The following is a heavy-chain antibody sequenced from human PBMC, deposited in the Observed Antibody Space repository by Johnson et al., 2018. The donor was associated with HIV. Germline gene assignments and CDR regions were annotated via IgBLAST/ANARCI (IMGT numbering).Heavy chain of an antibody. V-gene: IGHV3-33*01. D-gene: IGHD2-21*01. CDR1: GFTFSNYG. Sequence: VQLVESGGGVVQPGRSLRLSCVASGFTFSNYGMHWVRQAPGKGLEWVAVLWYDGSNKYYADSVKGRFTISRDNSKNKLYLQMNSLRAEDTAVYYCAIDVGLLAYCGGDCADAFDIWGKGTMVTVSS. CDR3: AIDVGLLAYCGGDCADAFDI. J-gene: IGHJ3*02. CDR2: LWYDGSNK.